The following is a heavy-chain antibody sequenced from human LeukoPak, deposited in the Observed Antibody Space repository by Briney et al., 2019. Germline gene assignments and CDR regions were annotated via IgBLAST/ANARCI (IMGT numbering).Heavy chain of an antibody. CDR2: IKKDGSEK. D-gene: IGHD2-15*01. CDR1: GFTFSTYW. J-gene: IGHJ4*02. Sequence: GGSLRLSCAASGFTFSTYWMSWVRQAPGKGLEWVANIKKDGSEKYYMDSVKGRFTISRDNAENSLYLQMNSLRAEDTAVYYCAREGVHCSGRSCLKAYWGQGTHVTVSS. V-gene: IGHV3-7*03. CDR3: AREGVHCSGRSCLKAY.